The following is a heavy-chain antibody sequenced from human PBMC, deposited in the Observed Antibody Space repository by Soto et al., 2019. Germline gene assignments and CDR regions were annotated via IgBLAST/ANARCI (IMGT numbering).Heavy chain of an antibody. CDR2: IIPIFGTA. CDR1: GGTFSSYA. J-gene: IGHJ6*02. CDR3: ASLSNYLPPFYYSNGMDV. D-gene: IGHD3-10*01. V-gene: IGHV1-69*06. Sequence: SVKVSWKASGGTFSSYAISWVRQAPGQGLEWMGGIIPIFGTANYAQKFQGRVTITADKSTSTAYMELSSLRSEDTAVYYCASLSNYLPPFYYSNGMDVWGQGTTVTVSS.